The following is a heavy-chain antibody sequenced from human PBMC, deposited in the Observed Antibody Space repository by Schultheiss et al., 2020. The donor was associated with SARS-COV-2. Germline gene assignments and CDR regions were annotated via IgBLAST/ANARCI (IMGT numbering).Heavy chain of an antibody. CDR3: ASLMGSGYYRDY. V-gene: IGHV4-59*10. D-gene: IGHD3-22*01. J-gene: IGHJ4*02. CDR2: IYTSGST. Sequence: SETLSLTCAVYGGSFSGYYWSWIRQPPGKGLEWIGRIYTSGSTNYNPSLKSRVTISVDTSKNQFSLKLSSVTAADTAVYYCASLMGSGYYRDYWGQGTLVTVSS. CDR1: GGSFSGYY.